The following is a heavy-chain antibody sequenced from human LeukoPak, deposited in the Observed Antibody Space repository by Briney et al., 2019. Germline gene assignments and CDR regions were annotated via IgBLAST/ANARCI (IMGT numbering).Heavy chain of an antibody. D-gene: IGHD3-3*01. Sequence: GGSLRLSCAASGFTFSSYWMSWVRQAPGKGLEWVANIKQDGSEKYYVDSVKGRFTISRDNAKNSLYLQMNSLRAEDTAVHYCARDQGDAYDFWSGYYSSYYYYYGMDVWGQGTTVTVSS. J-gene: IGHJ6*02. V-gene: IGHV3-7*01. CDR2: IKQDGSEK. CDR3: ARDQGDAYDFWSGYYSSYYYYYGMDV. CDR1: GFTFSSYW.